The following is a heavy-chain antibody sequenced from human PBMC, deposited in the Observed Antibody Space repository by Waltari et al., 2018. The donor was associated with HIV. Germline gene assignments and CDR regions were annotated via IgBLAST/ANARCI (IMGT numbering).Heavy chain of an antibody. J-gene: IGHJ4*02. D-gene: IGHD5-12*01. CDR2: ISYYGSKK. CDR1: GFTFSSYA. CDR3: ARGGGYSSSYYVDY. V-gene: IGHV3-30-3*01. Sequence: QVQLVESGGGVVQPGRSLRLSCAASGFTFSSYAMHWVRQAPGKGLEWGAVISYYGSKKYYAYSVKGRFTISRDNSKNTLYLQMNSLRAEDTAVYYCARGGGYSSSYYVDYWGQGTLVTVSS.